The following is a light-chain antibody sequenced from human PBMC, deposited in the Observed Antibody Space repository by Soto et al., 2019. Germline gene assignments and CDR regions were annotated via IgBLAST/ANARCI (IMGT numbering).Light chain of an antibody. CDR2: KAS. CDR3: QHWS. J-gene: IGKJ1*01. V-gene: IGKV1-5*03. Sequence: DIQMTQSPSTLSASVGDRFTITCRASQTINRWLAWYQQKPGEVPKLLIYKASVLESGVPSRFSGSGSGTEFTLTISRLQPEDVATYYCQHWSFGQGTKVDIK. CDR1: QTINRW.